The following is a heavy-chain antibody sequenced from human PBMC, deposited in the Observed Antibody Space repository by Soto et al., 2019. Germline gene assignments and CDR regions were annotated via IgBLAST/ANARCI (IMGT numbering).Heavy chain of an antibody. D-gene: IGHD1-26*01. J-gene: IGHJ4*02. CDR2: IYYSGST. CDR3: ARHGNSGSYNY. V-gene: IGHV4-59*08. Sequence: QVQLQESGPGLVKPSETLSLTCTVSGGSTSDYYWSWIRQPPGKGLEWIGYIYYSGSTNYNPSLKSRVTISVDTSKNQFSLKLSSVTAADTAVYYCARHGNSGSYNYGGQGTLVTVSS. CDR1: GGSTSDYY.